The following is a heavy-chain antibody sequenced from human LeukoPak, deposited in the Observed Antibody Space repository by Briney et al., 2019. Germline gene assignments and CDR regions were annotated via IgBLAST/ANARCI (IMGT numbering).Heavy chain of an antibody. Sequence: GESLKISCKGSGYSLTRHWIGWVRQMPGKGLEWMGNIYTDDSDTRYSPSFQGQVTISADKSISTAYLQWSSLKASDTAMYYCARLRAVTGGLDYWGQGTLVTVSS. CDR1: GYSLTRHW. CDR2: IYTDDSDT. V-gene: IGHV5-51*01. J-gene: IGHJ4*02. CDR3: ARLRAVTGGLDY. D-gene: IGHD3-10*01.